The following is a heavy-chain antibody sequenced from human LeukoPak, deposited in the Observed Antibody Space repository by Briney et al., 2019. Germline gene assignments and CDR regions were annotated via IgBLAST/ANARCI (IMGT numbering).Heavy chain of an antibody. Sequence: PGGSLRLSCAASGFTFSSYWMSWVRQAPGEGLEWVANIKQDGSEKYYVDSVKGRFTISRDNAENSLYLQMNSLRAEDTAVYYCARDRSSSDPLDYWGQGTLVTVSS. D-gene: IGHD6-13*01. J-gene: IGHJ4*02. CDR3: ARDRSSSDPLDY. CDR2: IKQDGSEK. CDR1: GFTFSSYW. V-gene: IGHV3-7*01.